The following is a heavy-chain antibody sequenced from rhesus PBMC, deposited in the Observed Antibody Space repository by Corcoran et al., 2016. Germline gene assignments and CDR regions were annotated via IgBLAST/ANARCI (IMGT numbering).Heavy chain of an antibody. Sequence: EVQLVESGGGLAKPGGSLRLSCAASGFTFSSYWMNWVRQAPGKGLGWVSAINSGGGSKDYADSVKGPLTISRDNSKNTLSLQRNSLRAEDTAVYYCAKALPYYGGVDYWGQGVLVTVSS. CDR3: AKALPYYGGVDY. CDR1: GFTFSSYW. J-gene: IGHJ4*01. V-gene: IGHV3S25*01. D-gene: IGHD3-40*01. CDR2: INSGGGSK.